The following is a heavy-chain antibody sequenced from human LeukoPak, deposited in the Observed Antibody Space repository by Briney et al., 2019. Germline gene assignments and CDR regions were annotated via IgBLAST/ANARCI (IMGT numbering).Heavy chain of an antibody. CDR3: ARDGATVSTVGNWFDP. Sequence: PGGSLRLSCAASGFTFSSYGMHWVRRAPGKGLEWVAVIWYDGSNKYYADSVKGRFTISRDNSKNTLYLQMNSLRAEDTAVYYCARDGATVSTVGNWFDPWGQGTLVTVSS. D-gene: IGHD4-17*01. V-gene: IGHV3-33*01. J-gene: IGHJ5*02. CDR1: GFTFSSYG. CDR2: IWYDGSNK.